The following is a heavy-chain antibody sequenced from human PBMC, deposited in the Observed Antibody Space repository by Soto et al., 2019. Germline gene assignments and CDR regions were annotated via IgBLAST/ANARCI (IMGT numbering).Heavy chain of an antibody. V-gene: IGHV1-69*01. D-gene: IGHD6-13*01. Sequence: QVQLVQSGAEVKKPGSSVKVSCKASGGTFSSYAISWVRQAPGQGLEWMGGIIPIFGTANYAQKFQGRVTITAVESTSTAYMELSSLRSDDTAVYYCARSPGIAAAGYYYYYYGMDVWGQGTTVTVSS. J-gene: IGHJ6*02. CDR3: ARSPGIAAAGYYYYYYGMDV. CDR2: IIPIFGTA. CDR1: GGTFSSYA.